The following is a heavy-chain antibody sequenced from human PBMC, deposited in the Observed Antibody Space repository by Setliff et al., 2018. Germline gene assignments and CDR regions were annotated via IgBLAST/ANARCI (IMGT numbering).Heavy chain of an antibody. CDR1: SYTFSSYG. CDR2: ISAYNGDT. CDR3: ARDRRNIVVAVVNAAFDI. J-gene: IGHJ3*02. Sequence: ASVKVSCKASSYTFSSYGISWVRQAPGQGLEWMGWISAYNGDTSYAQNLQGRVTMTTDTSTSTAYMELRSLRSDDTAVYYCARDRRNIVVAVVNAAFDIWGQGIMVTVSS. D-gene: IGHD2-15*01. V-gene: IGHV1-18*01.